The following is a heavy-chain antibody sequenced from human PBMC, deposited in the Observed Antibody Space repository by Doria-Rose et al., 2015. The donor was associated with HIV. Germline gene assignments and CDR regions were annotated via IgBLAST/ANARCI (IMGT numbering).Heavy chain of an antibody. CDR1: GVSLSSPGVG. CDR2: ILSDDER. J-gene: IGHJ4*02. V-gene: IGHV2-26*01. Sequence: QITLKESGPVLVKPTETLTLTCTVSGVSLSSPGVGVSWIRQPPGKALEWLATILSDDERSYKTSLKSRHTISRVTSKSQVVLTMTDMDPVDTATYYCARIKSSRWYHKYYFDFWGQGTLVIVS. CDR3: ARIKSSRWYHKYYFDF. D-gene: IGHD6-13*01.